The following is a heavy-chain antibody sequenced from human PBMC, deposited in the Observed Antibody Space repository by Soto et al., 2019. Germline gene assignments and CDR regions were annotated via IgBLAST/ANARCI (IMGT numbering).Heavy chain of an antibody. CDR1: GYTFTSYA. CDR3: AREYSDFWSGPDY. V-gene: IGHV1-3*01. D-gene: IGHD3-3*01. Sequence: QAQLVQSGAEVKKPGASVKVSCKASGYTFTSYAMHWVRQAPGQRLEWMGWINAGNGNTKYSQKFQGRVTITRDTSASTAYMELSSLRSEDTAVYYCAREYSDFWSGPDYWGQGTLVTVSS. J-gene: IGHJ4*02. CDR2: INAGNGNT.